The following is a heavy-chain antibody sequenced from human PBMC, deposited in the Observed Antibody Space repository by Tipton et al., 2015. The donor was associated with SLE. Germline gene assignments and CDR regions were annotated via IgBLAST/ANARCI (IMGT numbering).Heavy chain of an antibody. Sequence: TLSLTCAVYGGSFRTYSWTWVSQPPGKGLEWIGESNQSTGTNYNPALKSRVTISMDTSKILFSLKLSSVTATDTAVYYCGRGRTDAWELVGYWGQGTLVTVSS. CDR3: GRGRTDAWELVGY. V-gene: IGHV4-34*01. D-gene: IGHD4-23*01. J-gene: IGHJ4*02. CDR2: SNQSTGT. CDR1: GGSFRTYS.